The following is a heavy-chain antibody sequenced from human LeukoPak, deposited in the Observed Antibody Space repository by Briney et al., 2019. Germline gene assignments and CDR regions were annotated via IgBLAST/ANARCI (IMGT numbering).Heavy chain of an antibody. Sequence: GGSLRLSCVGSGFTFSDYWMSWVRQAPGEGLEWVANIKQDGSEKDYVDALKGRFTISRDNAKNSLYLQMNSLRAEDTAVYYCARWLELMRNFDWWGQGTLVTVSS. V-gene: IGHV3-7*01. D-gene: IGHD5-24*01. CDR1: GFTFSDYW. J-gene: IGHJ4*02. CDR3: ARWLELMRNFDW. CDR2: IKQDGSEK.